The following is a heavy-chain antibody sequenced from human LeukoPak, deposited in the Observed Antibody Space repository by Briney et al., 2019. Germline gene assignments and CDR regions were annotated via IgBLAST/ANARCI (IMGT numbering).Heavy chain of an antibody. CDR3: AKERLRYFDWLLWNYFDY. J-gene: IGHJ4*02. V-gene: IGHV3-9*01. CDR2: ISWNSGSI. D-gene: IGHD3-9*01. Sequence: GGSLRLSCAASGFTFDDYAMHWVRQAPGKGLEWVSGISWNSGSIGYADSVKGRFTISRDNSKNTLYLQMNSLRAEDTAVYYCAKERLRYFDWLLWNYFDYWGQGTLVTVSS. CDR1: GFTFDDYA.